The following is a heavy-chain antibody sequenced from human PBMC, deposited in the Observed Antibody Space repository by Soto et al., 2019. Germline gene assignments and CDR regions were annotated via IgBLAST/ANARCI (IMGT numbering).Heavy chain of an antibody. Sequence: PGGSLRLSCAASGFTVSSNYMSWVRQAPGKGLEWVSVIYSGGSTYYADSVKGRFTISRDNSKNTLYLQMNSLRAEDTAVYYCARESGIAVLQDYYGMDVWGQGTKVTVSS. CDR1: GFTVSSNY. D-gene: IGHD6-19*01. CDR3: ARESGIAVLQDYYGMDV. V-gene: IGHV3-53*01. CDR2: IYSGGST. J-gene: IGHJ6*02.